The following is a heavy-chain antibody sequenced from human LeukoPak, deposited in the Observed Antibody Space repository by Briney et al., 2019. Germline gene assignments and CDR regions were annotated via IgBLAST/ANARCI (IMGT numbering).Heavy chain of an antibody. J-gene: IGHJ3*02. Sequence: SQTLSLTCAISGDSVSSNSAAWNWIRQSPSRGLEWLGRTYYRSKWYDNYALSVKSRITIHPDTSKNQFSLQLSSVTPEDTALYFCARDKDGFDAFDIWGQGTMVTVSP. CDR3: ARDKDGFDAFDI. CDR1: GDSVSSNSAA. D-gene: IGHD5-24*01. CDR2: TYYRSKWYD. V-gene: IGHV6-1*01.